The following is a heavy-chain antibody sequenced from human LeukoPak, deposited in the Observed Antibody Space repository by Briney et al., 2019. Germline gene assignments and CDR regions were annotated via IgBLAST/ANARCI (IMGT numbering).Heavy chain of an antibody. J-gene: IGHJ3*02. D-gene: IGHD2-2*01. CDR1: GFTFDDYA. Sequence: GRSQRLSCAASGFTFDDYAMHWVRQAPGKGLEWVSGISWNSGSIGYADSVKGRFTISRDNAKNSLYLQMNSLRAEDTALYYCAKEGLPATNHDAFDIWGQGTMVTVSS. CDR2: ISWNSGSI. CDR3: AKEGLPATNHDAFDI. V-gene: IGHV3-9*01.